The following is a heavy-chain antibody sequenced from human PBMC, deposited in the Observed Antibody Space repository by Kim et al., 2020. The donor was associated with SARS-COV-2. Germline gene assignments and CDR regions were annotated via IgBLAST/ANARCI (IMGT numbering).Heavy chain of an antibody. J-gene: IGHJ4*02. CDR3: ATAQAGTTFDY. Sequence: GGSLRLSCAASGFTFSNRYMSWIRQAPGKGLEWVSYISTDSGHIVYADSVKGRFTISRDNARNSLYLQMNSLRAEDTAVYYCATAQAGTTFDYWGQGTLVTVSS. CDR1: GFTFSNRY. D-gene: IGHD1-7*01. V-gene: IGHV3-11*06. CDR2: ISTDSGHI.